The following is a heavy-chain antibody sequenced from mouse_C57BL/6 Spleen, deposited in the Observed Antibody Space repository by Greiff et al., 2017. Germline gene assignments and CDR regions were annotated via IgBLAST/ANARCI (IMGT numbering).Heavy chain of an antibody. CDR3: ARDYGSRYFDV. CDR2: IYPRSGNT. V-gene: IGHV1-81*01. D-gene: IGHD1-1*01. Sequence: QVQLKESGAELARPGASVKLSCKASGYTFTSYGISWVKQRTGQGLEWIGEIYPRSGNTYYNEKFKGKATLTADKSSSTAYMELRSLTSEDSAVYFCARDYGSRYFDVWGTGTTVTVSS. CDR1: GYTFTSYG. J-gene: IGHJ1*03.